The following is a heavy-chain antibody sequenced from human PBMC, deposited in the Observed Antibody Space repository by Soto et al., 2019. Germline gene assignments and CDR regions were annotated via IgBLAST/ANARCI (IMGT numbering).Heavy chain of an antibody. CDR3: ATDYSSTGYGLVY. CDR2: IWSGGSNE. J-gene: IGHJ4*02. CDR1: GFTFSSHG. Sequence: QAQLVESGGGVVQPGRSLRLSCAASGFTFSSHGMHWVRQAPGKGLEWVAVIWSGGSNEYYADSVKGRFTISRDNSKNPLYLQMSSLRVEDTAVYYCATDYSSTGYGLVYWGQGALVTVSS. V-gene: IGHV3-33*01. D-gene: IGHD6-19*01.